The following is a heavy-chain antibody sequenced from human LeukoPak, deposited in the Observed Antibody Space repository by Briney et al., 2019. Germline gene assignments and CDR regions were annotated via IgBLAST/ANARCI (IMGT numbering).Heavy chain of an antibody. CDR3: AREYSSGWYGADYYYYGMDV. Sequence: KSGGSLRLSCAASGFTFSSYSMNWVRQAPGKGLEWVSSISSSSSYIYYADSVKGRFTISRDNAKNSLYLQMNSLRAEDTAVYYCAREYSSGWYGADYYYYGMDVWGQGTTVTVSS. J-gene: IGHJ6*02. CDR2: ISSSSSYI. D-gene: IGHD6-19*01. V-gene: IGHV3-21*01. CDR1: GFTFSSYS.